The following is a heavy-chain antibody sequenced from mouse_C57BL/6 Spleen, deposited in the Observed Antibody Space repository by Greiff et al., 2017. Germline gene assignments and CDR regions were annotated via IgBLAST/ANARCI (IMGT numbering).Heavy chain of an antibody. Sequence: QVQLKESGAELVRPGTSVKVSCKASGYAFSNYLIEWVKQRPGQGLEWIGVINPGSGGTNYNEKFKGKATLTADKSSSTAYMQLSSLTSEDSAVYFCAYGYDGQFAYWGQGTLVTVSA. CDR1: GYAFSNYL. V-gene: IGHV1-54*01. CDR3: AYGYDGQFAY. D-gene: IGHD2-2*01. CDR2: INPGSGGT. J-gene: IGHJ3*01.